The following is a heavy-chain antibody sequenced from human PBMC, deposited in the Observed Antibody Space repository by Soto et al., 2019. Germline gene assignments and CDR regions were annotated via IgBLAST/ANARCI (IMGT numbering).Heavy chain of an antibody. CDR1: GGTFSSYA. Sequence: SVKVSCKASGGTFSSYAISWVRQAPGQGLEWMGGIIPIFGTANYAQKFQGRVTITADESTSTAYMELSSLRSEDTAVYYCARWTIAAAGSGTEIFDYWGQGTLVTVSS. CDR2: IIPIFGTA. CDR3: ARWTIAAAGSGTEIFDY. V-gene: IGHV1-69*13. J-gene: IGHJ4*02. D-gene: IGHD6-13*01.